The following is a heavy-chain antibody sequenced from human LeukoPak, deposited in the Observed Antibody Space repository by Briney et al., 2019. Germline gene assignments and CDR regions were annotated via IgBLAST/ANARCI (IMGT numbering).Heavy chain of an antibody. Sequence: SETLSLTCTVSGGSISSYYWSWIRQPPGKELEWIGYIFYSGSTNYNPSLKSRVTISVDTSKNQFSLKLSSVTAADTAVYYCARHPSALYAFDIWGQGTMVTVSS. CDR1: GGSISSYY. D-gene: IGHD3-3*01. V-gene: IGHV4-59*08. J-gene: IGHJ3*02. CDR3: ARHPSALYAFDI. CDR2: IFYSGST.